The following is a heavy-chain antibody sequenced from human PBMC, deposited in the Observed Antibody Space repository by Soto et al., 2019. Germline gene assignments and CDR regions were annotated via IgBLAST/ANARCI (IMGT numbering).Heavy chain of an antibody. CDR3: STRAETNGWNGFGAEKYYFDF. J-gene: IGHJ4*02. V-gene: IGHV1-8*01. D-gene: IGHD1-1*01. CDR2: INRSTGNC. Sequence: ASVKVSCKASGYTFTSYDFYWVRQATGQGLEGMGSINRSTGNCSYDEKFHGSGTMTSENTISTAHMEQSSLRTEDEAVYYYSTRAETNGWNGFGAEKYYFDFWGQGTLVTVSS. CDR1: GYTFTSYD.